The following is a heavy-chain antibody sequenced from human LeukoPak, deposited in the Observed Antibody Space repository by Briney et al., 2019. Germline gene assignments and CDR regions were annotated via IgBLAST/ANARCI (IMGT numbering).Heavy chain of an antibody. V-gene: IGHV4-34*01. CDR1: GGSFSGYY. Sequence: KPSETLSLTCAVYGGSFSGYYWSWIRQPPGKGLEWLGEINHSGSTNYNPSLKSRVTISVDTSKNQFSLKLSSVTAADTAVYYCARVVGPSYYFDYWGQGTLVTVSS. J-gene: IGHJ4*02. D-gene: IGHD2-15*01. CDR2: INHSGST. CDR3: ARVVGPSYYFDY.